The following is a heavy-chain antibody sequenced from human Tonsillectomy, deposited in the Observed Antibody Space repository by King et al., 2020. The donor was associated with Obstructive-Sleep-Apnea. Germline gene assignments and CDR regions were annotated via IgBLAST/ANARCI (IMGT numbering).Heavy chain of an antibody. D-gene: IGHD3-10*01. CDR2: ISSSSSTI. Sequence: VQLVESGGGLVQPGGSLRLSCAVSGFSFSSYSMNWVRQAPGKGLEWVSYISSSSSTIYYADSVKGRFTISRDNAKNSLYLQMNNLRAEDTAVYYCARGGPSGGTWRVDFWGPGTLVTVSS. J-gene: IGHJ4*02. V-gene: IGHV3-48*04. CDR1: GFSFSSYS. CDR3: ARGGPSGGTWRVDF.